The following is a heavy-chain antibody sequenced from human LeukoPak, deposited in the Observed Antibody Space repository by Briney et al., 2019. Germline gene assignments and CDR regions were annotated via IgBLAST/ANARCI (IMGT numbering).Heavy chain of an antibody. CDR1: GGTFSNYA. J-gene: IGHJ3*02. CDR2: IIPIFGIA. CDR3: ARTGDYEEAFDI. D-gene: IGHD4-17*01. Sequence: GSSVRVSCKASGGTFSNYAISWVRQAPGQGLEWMGRIIPIFGIANYAQKFQDRVTITADKSTTTAYMELSSLRSEDTAVYYCARTGDYEEAFDIWGQGTMVTVSS. V-gene: IGHV1-69*04.